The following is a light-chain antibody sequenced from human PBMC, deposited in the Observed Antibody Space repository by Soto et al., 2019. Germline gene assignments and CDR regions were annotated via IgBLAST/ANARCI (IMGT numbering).Light chain of an antibody. CDR2: AAS. Sequence: EIVLTQSPGTLSLSPVERATLSCRASQTVTSRHLAWYQQKPGQAPRLLIYAASSRTSGTPDRFSGSGSGTDFTLTISRLEPEDFAVYYCQQYDGSPYTFGQGTKLEIK. CDR3: QQYDGSPYT. J-gene: IGKJ2*01. CDR1: QTVTSRH. V-gene: IGKV3-20*01.